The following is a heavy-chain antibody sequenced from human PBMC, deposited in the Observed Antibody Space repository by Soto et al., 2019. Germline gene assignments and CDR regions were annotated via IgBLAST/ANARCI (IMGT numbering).Heavy chain of an antibody. CDR2: ISSSSSYI. CDR1: GFTFSSYS. CDR3: ARTQWEPGVDY. Sequence: EVQLVESGGGLVQPGGSLRLSCAASGFTFSSYSMNWVRQAPGKGLEWVSYISSSSSYIYYADSVKGRFTISRDNAKNSLYLQMNSLRAEDTAVYYCARTQWEPGVDYWGQGTLVTVSS. J-gene: IGHJ4*02. V-gene: IGHV3-21*05. D-gene: IGHD1-26*01.